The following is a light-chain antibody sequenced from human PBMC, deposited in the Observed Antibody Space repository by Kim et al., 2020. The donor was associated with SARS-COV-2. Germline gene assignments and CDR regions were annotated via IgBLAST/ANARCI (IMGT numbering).Light chain of an antibody. V-gene: IGKV1-9*01. CDR2: AAS. CDR3: QQIDSFPLT. CDR1: QGISSK. Sequence: ASVGDGITITCRASQGISSKLAWYQQKPGKAPRLLIYAASTLESGVPSRFSGRGSGTEFTLAINSLQPEDFATYYCQQIDSFPLTFGGGTKVDIK. J-gene: IGKJ4*01.